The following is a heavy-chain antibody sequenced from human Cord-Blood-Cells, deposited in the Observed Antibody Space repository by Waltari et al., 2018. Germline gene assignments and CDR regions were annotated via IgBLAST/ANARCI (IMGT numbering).Heavy chain of an antibody. J-gene: IGHJ4*02. CDR3: AREAVAFDY. CDR2: TDNRYKGYI. V-gene: IGHV6-1*01. CDR1: GDSVSSNSAA. Sequence: QVQLQQSGPGLVKPSQTLSLTCAISGDSVSSNSAAWNWIRPSPSRGLEWLGRTDNRYKGYIEYAVSLKSRITINPDTAKNQFSLQLNSVTPEDTAVYYFAREAVAFDYWGQGTLVTVSS. D-gene: IGHD6-19*01.